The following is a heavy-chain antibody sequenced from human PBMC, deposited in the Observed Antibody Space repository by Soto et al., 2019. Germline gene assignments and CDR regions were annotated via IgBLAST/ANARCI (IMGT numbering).Heavy chain of an antibody. CDR1: GYMFTTYG. J-gene: IGHJ4*02. D-gene: IGHD6-6*01. V-gene: IGHV1-18*04. CDR2: ISAYNGNK. CDR3: ARTGGGIAARPLAY. Sequence: QVQLVQSGGEVKKPGASVEVSCRTSGYMFTTYGMSWVRQAPGQGLEWMAWISAYNGNKKYAQKFQGRVTMTTDPSTSRVSMELRTLTSDDTGTYFGARTGGGIAARPLAYWGQGTLVNVSS.